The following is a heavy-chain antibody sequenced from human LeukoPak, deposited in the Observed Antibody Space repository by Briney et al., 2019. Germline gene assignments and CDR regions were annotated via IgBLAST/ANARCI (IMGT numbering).Heavy chain of an antibody. J-gene: IGHJ3*02. CDR2: ISYDGSNK. CDR1: GFTFSSLG. V-gene: IGHV3-30*03. Sequence: PGGSLRLSCVASGFTFSSLGMHWVRQAPGKGLEWVAVISYDGSNKYYADSVKGRFTISRDNSKNTLYLQMNSLRAEDTAVYYCARSIVGATISGNAFDIWGQGTMVTVSS. CDR3: ARSIVGATISGNAFDI. D-gene: IGHD1-26*01.